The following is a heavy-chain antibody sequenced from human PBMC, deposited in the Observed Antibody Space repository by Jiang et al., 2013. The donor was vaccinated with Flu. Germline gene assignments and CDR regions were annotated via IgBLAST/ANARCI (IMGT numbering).Heavy chain of an antibody. CDR2: IYTSGST. J-gene: IGHJ3*02. Sequence: LLKPSETLSLTCAVSGGSISSYYWSWIRQPAGKGLEWIGRIYTSGSTNYNPSLKSRVTMSVDTSKNQFSLKLSSVTAADTAVYYCATGANWGAEDAFDIWGQGTMVTVSS. CDR3: ATGANWGAEDAFDI. CDR1: GGSISSYY. V-gene: IGHV4-4*07. D-gene: IGHD7-27*01.